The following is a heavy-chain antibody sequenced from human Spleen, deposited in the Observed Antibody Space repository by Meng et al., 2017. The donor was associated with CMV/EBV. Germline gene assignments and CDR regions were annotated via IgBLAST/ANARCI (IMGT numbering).Heavy chain of an antibody. V-gene: IGHV3-11*04. CDR3: ASPLTIFGVVIPPGY. Sequence: GGSLSLSCAASGFTFSDYYMSWIRQAPGKGLEWVSYISSSGSTIYYADSVKGRFTISRDNAKNSLYLQMNSLRAEDTAVYYCASPLTIFGVVIPPGYWGQGTLVTVSS. J-gene: IGHJ4*02. CDR1: GFTFSDYY. CDR2: ISSSGSTI. D-gene: IGHD3-3*01.